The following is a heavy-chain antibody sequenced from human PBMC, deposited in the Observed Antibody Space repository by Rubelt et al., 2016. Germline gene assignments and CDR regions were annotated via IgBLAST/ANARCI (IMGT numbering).Heavy chain of an antibody. CDR3: VRGYHSLDDY. V-gene: IGHV3-7*04. J-gene: IGHJ4*02. Sequence: GGSLRLSCAASGFTISDHCMSWVRQAPGKGVEGGANIKQDGREKKYADSVKGRCTISRDNAKNSRFLQMSSLRAEETALYYCVRGYHSLDDYWGQGTLVTVSS. CDR2: IKQDGREK. CDR1: GFTISDHC. D-gene: IGHD5-18*01.